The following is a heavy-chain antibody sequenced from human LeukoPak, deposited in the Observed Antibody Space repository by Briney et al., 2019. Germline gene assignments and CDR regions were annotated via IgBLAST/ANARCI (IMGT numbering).Heavy chain of an antibody. D-gene: IGHD2-2*03. Sequence: GPSVKVSRKASGYTFRNYAITWVRQAPGQGLEWMGWINPNSGGTNYAQKFQGRVTMTRDTSISTAYMELSRLRSDDTAVYYCAREHGYCSSTSCRDYYYYYMDVWGKGTTVTVSS. CDR1: GYTFRNYA. J-gene: IGHJ6*03. CDR3: AREHGYCSSTSCRDYYYYYMDV. V-gene: IGHV1-2*02. CDR2: INPNSGGT.